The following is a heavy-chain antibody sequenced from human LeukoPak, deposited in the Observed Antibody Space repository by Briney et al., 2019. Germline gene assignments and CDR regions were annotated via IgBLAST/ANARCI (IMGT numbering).Heavy chain of an antibody. CDR2: INAGNGNT. CDR3: ARQSNLAPFDP. CDR1: GYTFTSYA. J-gene: IGHJ5*02. V-gene: IGHV1-3*01. Sequence: ASVKVFCKASGYTFTSYAMHWVRQAPGQRLEWMGWINAGNGNTKYSQKFQGRVTITADKSTSTAYMELSSLRSEDTAVYYCARQSNLAPFDPWGQGTLVTVSS.